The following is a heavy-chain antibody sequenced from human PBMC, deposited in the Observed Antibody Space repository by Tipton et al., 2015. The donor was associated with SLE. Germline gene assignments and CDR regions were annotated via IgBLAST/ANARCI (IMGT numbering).Heavy chain of an antibody. CDR2: INHSGST. Sequence: TLSPTCAVYGGSFSGYYWSWIRQPPGKGLEWIGEINHSGSTNYNPSLKSRVTISVDTSKNQFSLKLSSVTAADTAVYYCARVATAMVLDYWGQGTLVTVSS. CDR1: GGSFSGYY. J-gene: IGHJ4*02. V-gene: IGHV4-34*01. D-gene: IGHD5-18*01. CDR3: ARVATAMVLDY.